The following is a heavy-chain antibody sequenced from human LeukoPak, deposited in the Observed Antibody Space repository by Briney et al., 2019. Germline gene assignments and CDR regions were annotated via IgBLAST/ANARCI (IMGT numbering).Heavy chain of an antibody. CDR1: GFSFSGHG. V-gene: IGHV3-74*01. D-gene: IGHD6-6*01. CDR2: ISPTGSTT. J-gene: IGHJ4*02. Sequence: PGGSLRLSCTASGFSFSGHGMHWARQLPGKGLVWVSRISPTGSTTSYADSVKGRFTVSRDSAKNTLYLQVNNLRAEDTAVYYCARGPNSNWSGLDFWGQGTLLTVSS. CDR3: ARGPNSNWSGLDF.